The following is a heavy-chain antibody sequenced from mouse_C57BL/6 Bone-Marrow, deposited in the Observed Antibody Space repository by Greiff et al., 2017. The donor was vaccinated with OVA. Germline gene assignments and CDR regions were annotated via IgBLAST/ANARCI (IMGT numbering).Heavy chain of an antibody. CDR1: GYSITSGYY. J-gene: IGHJ4*01. CDR2: ISYDGSN. CDR3: ARERYDYEGDYCAMDY. Sequence: EVHLVESGPGLVKPSQSLSLTCSVTGYSITSGYYWNWIRQFPGNKLEWMGYISYDGSNNYNPSLKNRISITRDTSKNQFFLKLNSVTTEDTATYYCARERYDYEGDYCAMDYWGQGTSVTVSS. V-gene: IGHV3-6*01. D-gene: IGHD2-4*01.